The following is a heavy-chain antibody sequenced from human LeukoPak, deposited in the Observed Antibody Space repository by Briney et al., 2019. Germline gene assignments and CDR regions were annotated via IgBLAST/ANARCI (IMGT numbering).Heavy chain of an antibody. CDR1: GFILSDYY. D-gene: IGHD5-24*01. CDR3: ARLTRGDGGYYNDC. V-gene: IGHV3-72*01. Sequence: GGSLRLSCAASGFILSDYYMDWVRQAPGQGLEWVGQTRNKANGYTTEYAASVKGRFTISRDDSKNSLYLQMNSLKTEDTAVYYCARLTRGDGGYYNDCWGQGTLVTVSS. J-gene: IGHJ4*02. CDR2: TRNKANGYTT.